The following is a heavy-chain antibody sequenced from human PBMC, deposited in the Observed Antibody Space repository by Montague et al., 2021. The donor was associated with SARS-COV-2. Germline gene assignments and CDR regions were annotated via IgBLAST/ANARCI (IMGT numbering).Heavy chain of an antibody. CDR2: IYYSGST. Sequence: SETLSLTCTVSGGSISSSSYYWGWFRQPPGKWLEWIGSIYYSGSTYYNPSLKSRVTISVDTSKNQFSLKLSSVTAADTAVYYCARQGRISMVRLNWFDPWGQGTLVTVSS. V-gene: IGHV4-39*01. CDR1: GGSISSSSYY. J-gene: IGHJ5*02. CDR3: ARQGRISMVRLNWFDP. D-gene: IGHD3-10*01.